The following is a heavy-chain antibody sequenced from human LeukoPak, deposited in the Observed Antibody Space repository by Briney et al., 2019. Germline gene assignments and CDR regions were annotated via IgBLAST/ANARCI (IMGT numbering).Heavy chain of an antibody. V-gene: IGHV5-51*01. CDR3: ARKDAGYALSTCFDY. CDR2: IYRGDSDT. CDR1: GYSFTNYW. J-gene: IGHJ4*02. Sequence: GESLKISCRGSGYSFTNYWIGWVRQTPGKGLEWMGIIYRGDSDTRYSPSFQGQVTISADKSISTAYLQWSSLKASDTTMYYCARKDAGYALSTCFDYWGQGTLVTVSS. D-gene: IGHD5-12*01.